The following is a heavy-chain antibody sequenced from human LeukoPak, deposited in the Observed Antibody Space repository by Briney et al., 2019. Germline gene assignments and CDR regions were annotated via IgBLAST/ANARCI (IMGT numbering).Heavy chain of an antibody. CDR3: AGEYYYDSSGYYGI. V-gene: IGHV4-61*02. Sequence: SQTLSLTCTVSGGSISSGSYYWSWIRQPAGKGLEWIGRIYTSGSTNYNPSLKSRVTISVDTSKNQFSLKLSSVTAADTAVYYCAGEYYYDSSGYYGIWGQGTMVAVSS. CDR2: IYTSGST. J-gene: IGHJ3*02. CDR1: GGSISSGSYY. D-gene: IGHD3-22*01.